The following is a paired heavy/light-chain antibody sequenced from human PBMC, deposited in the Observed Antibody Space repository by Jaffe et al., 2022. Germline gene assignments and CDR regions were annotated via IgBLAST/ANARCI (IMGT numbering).Light chain of an antibody. Sequence: DIQMTQSPSTLSASVGDRVTITCRASQSISSWLAWYQQKPGKAPKLLIYKASSLESGVPSRFSGSGSGTEFTLTISSLQPDDFATYYCQQYNSYLWTFGQGTKVEIK. CDR1: QSISSW. J-gene: IGKJ1*01. CDR2: KAS. CDR3: QQYNSYLWT. V-gene: IGKV1-5*03.
Heavy chain of an antibody. D-gene: IGHD3-22*01. CDR2: IRSKAYGGTT. CDR1: GFTFGDYA. V-gene: IGHV3-49*04. CDR3: TRAVYDSSGYYYTRWVNDY. J-gene: IGHJ4*02. Sequence: EVQLVESGGGLVQPGRSLRLSCTASGFTFGDYAMSWVRQAPGKGLEWVGFIRSKAYGGTTEYAASVKGRFTISRDDSKSIAYLQMNSLKTEDTAVYYCTRAVYDSSGYYYTRWVNDYWGQGTLVTVSS.